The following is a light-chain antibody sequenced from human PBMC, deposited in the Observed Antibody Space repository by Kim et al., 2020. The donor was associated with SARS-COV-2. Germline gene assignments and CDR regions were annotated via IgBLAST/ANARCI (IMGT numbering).Light chain of an antibody. J-gene: IGLJ2*01. CDR3: QAWDSSTVV. Sequence: SYELTQPPSVSVSPGQTASITCPGDKSGDKYACWYQQKPGQYPVLVIYQDSKRPSGIPERFSGSNSGNTATLTISGTQAMDEADYYCQAWDSSTVVLGGG. CDR2: QDS. V-gene: IGLV3-1*01. CDR1: KSGDKY.